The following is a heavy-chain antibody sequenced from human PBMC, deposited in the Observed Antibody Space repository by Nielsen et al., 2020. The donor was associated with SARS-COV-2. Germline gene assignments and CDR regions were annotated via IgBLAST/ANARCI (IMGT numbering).Heavy chain of an antibody. V-gene: IGHV3-23*01. J-gene: IGHJ4*02. D-gene: IGHD1-26*01. CDR2: VSGDVAHTT. CDR3: ARSRSGSYASPFDY. CDR1: GFTFSAYA. Sequence: GGSLRLSCAASGFTFSAYAMIWVRQAAGKGLEWVSAVSGDVAHTTYYADSVKGRFTISRDNSKNTLYLQMNSLRAEDTAVYYCARSRSGSYASPFDYWGQGTLVTVSS.